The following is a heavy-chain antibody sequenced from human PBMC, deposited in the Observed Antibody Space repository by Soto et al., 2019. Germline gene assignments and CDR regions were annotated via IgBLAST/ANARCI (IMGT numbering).Heavy chain of an antibody. CDR2: IRGYSGDT. CDR3: VRSERDYDILTGYTY. Sequence: QVQLLQSGAEVKEPGASVLVSCKASGYTFTNYGISWVRQAPGQGLEWMGWIRGYSGDTNFAQKFQGRDTMTTHTSTRTAYMELRSLRSDDTAVYYCVRSERDYDILTGYTYWGQRTLVPVSS. V-gene: IGHV1-18*01. J-gene: IGHJ4*02. CDR1: GYTFTNYG. D-gene: IGHD3-9*01.